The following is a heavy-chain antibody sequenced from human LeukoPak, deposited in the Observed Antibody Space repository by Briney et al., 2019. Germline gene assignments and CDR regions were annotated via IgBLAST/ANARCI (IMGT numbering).Heavy chain of an antibody. CDR3: ARHVLGAGWLDAFDI. Sequence: SETLSLTCAVSGYSISSGYYWGWLRQPPGKGLEWSGSFYHRGSTYYNPSLNSRVTISVDTTKNLSSLSRISATAAETAVYSSARHVLGAGWLDAFDIWGQGTMVTVSS. J-gene: IGHJ3*02. CDR2: FYHRGST. V-gene: IGHV4-38-2*01. CDR1: GYSISSGYY. D-gene: IGHD6-19*01.